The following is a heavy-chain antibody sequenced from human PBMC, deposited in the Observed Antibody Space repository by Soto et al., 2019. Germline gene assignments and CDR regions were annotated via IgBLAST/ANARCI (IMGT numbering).Heavy chain of an antibody. CDR2: VNPILAMS. CDR3: AADVGGYIYGLGKY. CDR1: GDTFSFYT. D-gene: IGHD5-18*01. V-gene: IGHV1-69*02. J-gene: IGHJ4*02. Sequence: SVKVSCKASGDTFSFYTLNWVRQATGQGFEWVGRVNPILAMSSSAHKFQGRVSMFADKSTGTAYMELSGLRSEDTAVYYCAADVGGYIYGLGKYWGQGTLVTVSS.